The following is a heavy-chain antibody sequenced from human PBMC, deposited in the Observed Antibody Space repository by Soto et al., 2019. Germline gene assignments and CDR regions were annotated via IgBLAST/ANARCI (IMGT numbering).Heavy chain of an antibody. J-gene: IGHJ4*02. CDR1: GYTFTSYG. Sequence: QVQLVQSGAEVKKPGASVRVSCKASGYTFTSYGISWVRQAPGQGLEWMGWISAYNGNTNYAQSLQGRVTMTTDTSPTPAYMELRSLKSDDTAVYYCAGVSPSSRAAEPWGQGTLVTVS. D-gene: IGHD6-13*01. CDR3: AGVSPSSRAAEP. CDR2: ISAYNGNT. V-gene: IGHV1-18*01.